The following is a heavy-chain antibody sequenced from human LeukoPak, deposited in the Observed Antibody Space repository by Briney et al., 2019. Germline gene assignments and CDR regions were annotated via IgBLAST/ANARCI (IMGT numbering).Heavy chain of an antibody. CDR2: ISSSSSYI. CDR1: GFTFSSCS. Sequence: PGGSLRLSCAASGFTFSSCSMNWVRQAPGKGLEWVSSISSSSSYIYYADSVKGRFTISRDNAKNSLYLQMNSLRAEDTAVYYCAGYLCSSTSCYIWSRYYYGMDVWGQGTTVTVSS. D-gene: IGHD2-2*02. CDR3: AGYLCSSTSCYIWSRYYYGMDV. J-gene: IGHJ6*02. V-gene: IGHV3-21*01.